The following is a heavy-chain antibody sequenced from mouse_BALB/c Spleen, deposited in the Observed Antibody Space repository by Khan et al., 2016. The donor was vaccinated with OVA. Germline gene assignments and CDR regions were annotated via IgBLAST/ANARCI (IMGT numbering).Heavy chain of an antibody. Sequence: QVQLQQPGAELMKPGASVKISCKATGYAFRSYRIEWVKQRPGHGLEWVGEILPGTGNIKYNEKFEGKATFTADTSSSTAYLQLSSLTSEDSAVXCGARPYYTDSWGQGTTLTVSS. V-gene: IGHV1-9*01. CDR2: ILPGTGNI. CDR1: GYAFRSYR. D-gene: IGHD2-12*01. CDR3: ARPYYTDS. J-gene: IGHJ2*01.